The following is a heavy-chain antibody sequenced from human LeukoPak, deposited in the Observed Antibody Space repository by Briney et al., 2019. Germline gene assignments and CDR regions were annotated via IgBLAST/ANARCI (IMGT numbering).Heavy chain of an antibody. CDR1: GGSISSSHYY. D-gene: IGHD1-14*01. V-gene: IGHV4-39*02. Sequence: SETLPLTCSVSGGSISSSHYYWGWIRQSPGKGLEWIGSIYYSGSAYYNPSLESRVTISVDTSKNHFSLMLYSMTAADTADYYCARLPDYHYYYMDVWGKGTTVTVSS. CDR2: IYYSGSA. CDR3: ARLPDYHYYYMDV. J-gene: IGHJ6*03.